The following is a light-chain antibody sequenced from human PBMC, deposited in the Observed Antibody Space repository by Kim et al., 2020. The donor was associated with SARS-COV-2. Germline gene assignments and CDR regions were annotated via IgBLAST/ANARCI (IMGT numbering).Light chain of an antibody. Sequence: SPGASASPSCMASPSVSSSYLAWFQQKPGHAPRLLISGASSSATGIPDRFSGTGSRTDFTLSISRLEPEDVAVYYCQQYGSSPLTFGGGTKIEIK. J-gene: IGKJ4*01. CDR2: GAS. V-gene: IGKV3-20*01. CDR3: QQYGSSPLT. CDR1: PSVSSSY.